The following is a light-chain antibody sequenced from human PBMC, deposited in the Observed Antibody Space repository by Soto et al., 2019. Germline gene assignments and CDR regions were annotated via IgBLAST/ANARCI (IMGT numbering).Light chain of an antibody. V-gene: IGLV2-14*03. CDR2: DVS. J-gene: IGLJ3*02. CDR1: SSDVGNYNY. CDR3: ISYTTSSTWV. Sequence: QSALTQPASVSGSPGQSITISCTGTSSDVGNYNYVSWYQQHPGKAPKLLIYDVSNRPSGVSNRSSGSKSGNPASLTISGLEAEEEADYYCISYTTSSTWVFGGGTKLTVL.